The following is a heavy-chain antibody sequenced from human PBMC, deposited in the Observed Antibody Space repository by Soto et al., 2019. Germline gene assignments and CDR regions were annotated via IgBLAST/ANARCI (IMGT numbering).Heavy chain of an antibody. CDR2: ISSSSSVI. CDR1: GFILSDCA. D-gene: IGHD7-27*01. J-gene: IGHJ6*03. V-gene: IGHV3-48*01. CDR3: ARDLSWGSNWYYYMDV. Sequence: EVQLVESGGCLVQPWGSLRLSCATSGFILSDCAMNWVRQAPGKGLEWVSYISSSSSVIDYADSVKGRFTVSRDNARNSLYLQMNSLRAEDTAVYYCARDLSWGSNWYYYMDVWGKGTTVTVSS.